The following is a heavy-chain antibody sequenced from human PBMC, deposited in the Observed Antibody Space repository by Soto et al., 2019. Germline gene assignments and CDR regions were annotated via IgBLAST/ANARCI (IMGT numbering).Heavy chain of an antibody. CDR3: VKAYCSNDCHGGNFDG. J-gene: IGHJ5*02. D-gene: IGHD2-8*01. CDR1: GLTFSSYA. Sequence: GGSLRLSCVASGLTFSSYAMSWVRQAPGKGLEWVSAISASGAGTYYADSVKGRFSISRDNSKNTLNLQLNSLRADDTAVYYCVKAYCSNDCHGGNFDGGGQGTLVTVAS. V-gene: IGHV3-23*01. CDR2: ISASGAGT.